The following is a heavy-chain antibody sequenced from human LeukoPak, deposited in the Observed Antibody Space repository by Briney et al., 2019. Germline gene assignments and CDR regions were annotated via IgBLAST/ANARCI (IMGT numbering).Heavy chain of an antibody. Sequence: SETLSLTCTVSGYSISSGYYWGWIRQPPGKGLEWIGSIYHSGSTYYNPSLKSRVTISVDTSKNQFSLKLSSVTAADTAVYYCARLTTGQGRVPYWAKGTLVTVSS. J-gene: IGHJ4*02. CDR3: ARLTTGQGRVPY. D-gene: IGHD1-14*01. CDR2: IYHSGST. CDR1: GYSISSGYY. V-gene: IGHV4-38-2*02.